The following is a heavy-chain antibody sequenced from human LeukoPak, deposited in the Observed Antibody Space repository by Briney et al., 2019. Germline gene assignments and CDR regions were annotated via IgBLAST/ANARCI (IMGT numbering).Heavy chain of an antibody. V-gene: IGHV3-11*04. CDR2: ISSSGSTI. Sequence: LSLTCTVSGGSISSGDYYWSWIRQAPGKGLEWVSYISSSGSTIYYADSVKGRFTISRDNAKNSLYLQMNSLRAEDTAVYYCARAPTWGSYRFFDYWGQGTLVTVSS. CDR1: GGSISSGDYY. CDR3: ARAPTWGSYRFFDY. J-gene: IGHJ4*02. D-gene: IGHD3-16*02.